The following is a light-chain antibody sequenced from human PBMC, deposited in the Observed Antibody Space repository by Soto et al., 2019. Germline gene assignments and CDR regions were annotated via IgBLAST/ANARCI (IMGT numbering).Light chain of an antibody. Sequence: QSVLTQPASVSGSPGQSITISCTGTSSYVGSYNLVSWYQQHPGKAPKLMIYEVSKRPSGVSNRFSGSKSGNTASLTISGLQADYEADYYSCSYAGSSTFVFGTGTKVTVL. J-gene: IGLJ1*01. V-gene: IGLV2-23*02. CDR2: EVS. CDR3: CSYAGSSTFV. CDR1: SSYVGSYNL.